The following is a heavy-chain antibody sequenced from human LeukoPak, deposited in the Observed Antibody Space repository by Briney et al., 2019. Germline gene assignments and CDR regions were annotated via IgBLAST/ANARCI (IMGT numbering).Heavy chain of an antibody. Sequence: ASVKVSCKASGYTFTSYDINWVRQATGQGLEWMGWMNPNSGNTGYAQKFQGGVTMTRNTSISTAYMELSSLRSEDTAVYYCARGIWSGYYWDYWGQGTLVTVSS. J-gene: IGHJ4*02. CDR2: MNPNSGNT. V-gene: IGHV1-8*01. CDR3: ARGIWSGYYWDY. CDR1: GYTFTSYD. D-gene: IGHD3-3*01.